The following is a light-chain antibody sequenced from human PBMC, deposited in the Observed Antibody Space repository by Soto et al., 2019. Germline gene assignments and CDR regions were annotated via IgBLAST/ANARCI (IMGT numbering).Light chain of an antibody. J-gene: IGLJ2*01. CDR3: GADHGSGSNFVVV. CDR2: VGTGGIVG. Sequence: QAVVTQPPSASASLGASVTLTCTLSSGYTKYKVDWYQQRPGKGPRFVMRVGTGGIVGSKGDGIPDRFSVLGSGLNRYLTIKNIQEEDESDYHCGADHGSGSNFVVVFGGGTQLTVL. V-gene: IGLV9-49*01. CDR1: SGYTKYK.